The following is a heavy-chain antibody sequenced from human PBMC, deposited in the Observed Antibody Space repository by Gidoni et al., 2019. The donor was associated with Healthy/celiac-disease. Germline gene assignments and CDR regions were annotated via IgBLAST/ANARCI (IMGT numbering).Heavy chain of an antibody. J-gene: IGHJ3*02. CDR1: GGSISSYY. Sequence: QVHLHESVPGLVKPSETLSLTCTVSGGSISSYYWSWIRQHPGKGLAWIGYIYNSGSTNYNPSLKSRVTISVDTSKNQFYLKLSSVTAADTAVYYCARESTRWELNAFDIWGQGTMVTVSS. CDR2: IYNSGST. V-gene: IGHV4-59*01. D-gene: IGHD1-26*01. CDR3: ARESTRWELNAFDI.